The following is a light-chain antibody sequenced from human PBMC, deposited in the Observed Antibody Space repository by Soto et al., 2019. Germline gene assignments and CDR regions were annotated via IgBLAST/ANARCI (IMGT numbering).Light chain of an antibody. Sequence: IVLTKSLINLSLTQKERATLSCRASQSVSSIYLAWYQQKPGQAPRLLIYGASSRATGIPDRFSGSGSGTDFTLTISRLEPEDFAVYYCQLYGTSPQTFGQGTNVDIK. CDR1: QSVSSIY. J-gene: IGKJ1*01. CDR2: GAS. CDR3: QLYGTSPQT. V-gene: IGKV3-20*01.